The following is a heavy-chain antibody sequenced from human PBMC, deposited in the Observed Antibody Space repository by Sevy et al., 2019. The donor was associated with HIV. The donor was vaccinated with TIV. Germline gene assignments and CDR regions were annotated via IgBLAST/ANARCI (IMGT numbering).Heavy chain of an antibody. CDR3: ARGPDTEISLHHVMRSFEWVFRGKSFDY. CDR2: IWYDGSKQ. D-gene: IGHD3-3*01. CDR1: GFSFGTYG. Sequence: GGSLRLSCEGSGFSFGTYGMHWVRQAPGKGLEWVGVIWYDGSKQSYADSVKGRVTFSRDNSKSTMYLDMNALRAEDMAVYYCARGPDTEISLHHVMRSFEWVFRGKSFDYWGQGALVTVSS. J-gene: IGHJ4*02. V-gene: IGHV3-30*04.